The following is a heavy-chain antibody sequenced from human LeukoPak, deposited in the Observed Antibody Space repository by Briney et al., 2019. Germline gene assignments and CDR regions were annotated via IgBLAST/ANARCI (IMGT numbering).Heavy chain of an antibody. CDR3: ASHVLVGGSWYQWYSFDY. CDR2: MNPNSGNT. V-gene: IGHV1-8*01. CDR1: GYTFTSYD. Sequence: ASVKVSCKASGYTFTSYDINWVRQATGQGLEWMGWMNPNSGNTGYAQKFQGRVTMTRNTSISTAYMELSSLRSEDTAVYYCASHVLVGGSWYQWYSFDYWGQGTQVTVSS. D-gene: IGHD6-13*01. J-gene: IGHJ4*02.